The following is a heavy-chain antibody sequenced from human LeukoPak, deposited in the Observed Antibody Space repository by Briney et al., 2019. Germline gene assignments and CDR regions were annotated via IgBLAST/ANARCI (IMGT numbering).Heavy chain of an antibody. V-gene: IGHV3-23*01. CDR1: GFTFSSYA. J-gene: IGHJ3*02. Sequence: GGSLRLSCAASGFTFSSYAMSWVRQAPGKGLEWVSAISGSGGSTYYADSVKGRFTISRDNSKNTLYLQMNSLRAEDTAVYYCAKVRSGIAARLNAFDIWGQGTMVTVSS. CDR2: ISGSGGST. CDR3: AKVRSGIAARLNAFDI. D-gene: IGHD6-6*01.